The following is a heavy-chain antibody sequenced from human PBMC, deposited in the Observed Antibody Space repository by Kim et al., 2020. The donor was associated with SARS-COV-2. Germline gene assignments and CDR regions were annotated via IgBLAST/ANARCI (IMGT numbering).Heavy chain of an antibody. D-gene: IGHD2-8*01. J-gene: IGHJ4*02. V-gene: IGHV3-74*01. Sequence: GGSLRLSCAASGFSISTYWMHWVRQVPGKGPVWVSRSNSDGSGADYADSVKGRFTTSRDNTNNMVYLQMDRLRVDDTAIYYCARDFADCTSGICRGDLFDYWGQGTLVTVSS. CDR2: SNSDGSGA. CDR1: GFSISTYW. CDR3: ARDFADCTSGICRGDLFDY.